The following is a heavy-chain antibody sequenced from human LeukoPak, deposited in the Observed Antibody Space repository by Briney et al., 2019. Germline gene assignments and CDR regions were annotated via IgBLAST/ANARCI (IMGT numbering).Heavy chain of an antibody. Sequence: GGSLRLSCAASEFTFSSYAMRWVRQAPGKGLEWVAVISYDRSNKYYADSVKGRFTISRDNSKNTLYLQMNSLRAEDTAVYYCARGRGQWLVRGQYYFDYWGQGTLVTVSS. CDR3: ARGRGQWLVRGQYYFDY. V-gene: IGHV3-30-3*01. J-gene: IGHJ4*02. CDR2: ISYDRSNK. CDR1: EFTFSSYA. D-gene: IGHD6-19*01.